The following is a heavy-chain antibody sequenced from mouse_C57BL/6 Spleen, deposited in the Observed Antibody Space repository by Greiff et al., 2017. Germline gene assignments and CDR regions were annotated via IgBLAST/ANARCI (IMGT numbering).Heavy chain of an antibody. J-gene: IGHJ1*03. CDR3: GRRGTVVPYWYFDV. CDR2: IDPNSGGN. D-gene: IGHD1-1*01. Sequence: QVQLQQPGAELVKPGASVKLSCKASGYTFTSYWMHWVKQRPGRGLEWIGRIDPNSGGNKYNEKFKSKATLTVDKPSSTAYMQLSSLTSEDSAVFYCGRRGTVVPYWYFDVWGTGTTVTVSS. CDR1: GYTFTSYW. V-gene: IGHV1-72*01.